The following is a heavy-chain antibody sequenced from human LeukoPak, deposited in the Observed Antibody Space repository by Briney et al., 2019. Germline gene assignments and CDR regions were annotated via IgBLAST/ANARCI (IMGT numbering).Heavy chain of an antibody. V-gene: IGHV3-7*01. D-gene: IGHD5-18*01. J-gene: IGHJ4*02. CDR3: ARDTGGGYSCYDC. CDR2: IKQDGSEK. Sequence: PGGSLRLSCAASGFTLSSYWMTSIRQAPGKGLEWVANIKQDGSEKYYVDSVKGGFTISRDNAKNSLYLQMNSLRAEDTAVYYCARDTGGGYSCYDCWGQGTLVTVSS. CDR1: GFTLSSYW.